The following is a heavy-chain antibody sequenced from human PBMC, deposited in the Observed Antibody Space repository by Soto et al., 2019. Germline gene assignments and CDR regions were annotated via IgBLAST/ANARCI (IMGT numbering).Heavy chain of an antibody. Sequence: GGSLRLSCAASGFTFSSYSMNWVRQAPGKGLEWVSSISSSSSYIYYADSVKGRFTISRNNAKNSLYLQMNSLRAEDTAVYYCARDPRPPSEWELSGAFDIWGQGTLVTV. J-gene: IGHJ3*02. D-gene: IGHD1-26*01. V-gene: IGHV3-21*01. CDR3: ARDPRPPSEWELSGAFDI. CDR2: ISSSSSYI. CDR1: GFTFSSYS.